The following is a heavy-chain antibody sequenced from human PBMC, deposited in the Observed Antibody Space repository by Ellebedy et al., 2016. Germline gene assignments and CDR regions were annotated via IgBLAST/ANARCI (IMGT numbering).Heavy chain of an antibody. J-gene: IGHJ4*02. V-gene: IGHV4-59*12. Sequence: SETLSLTCTVSGGSISSYYWSWIRQPPGKGLEWIGYIYYSGSTNYNPSPKSRVTISVDTSKNQFSLKLSSVTAADTAVYYCARGLRRHFDYWGQGTLVTVSS. CDR2: IYYSGST. CDR3: ARGLRRHFDY. CDR1: GGSISSYY. D-gene: IGHD5/OR15-5a*01.